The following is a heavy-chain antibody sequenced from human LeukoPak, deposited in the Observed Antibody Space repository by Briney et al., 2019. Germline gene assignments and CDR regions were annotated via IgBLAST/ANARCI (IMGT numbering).Heavy chain of an antibody. Sequence: GGSLRLSCAAPGFTFSNYWMHWVRHAPGKGLVWVSRINSDGINTSYADSVKGRFSISRDSSKNILYLQMYSLRAEDTAVYYCAKDRCSNGVGCYYYYMDVWGKGTTVTISS. J-gene: IGHJ6*03. CDR3: AKDRCSNGVGCYYYYMDV. D-gene: IGHD2-8*01. CDR1: GFTFSNYW. CDR2: INSDGINT. V-gene: IGHV3-74*01.